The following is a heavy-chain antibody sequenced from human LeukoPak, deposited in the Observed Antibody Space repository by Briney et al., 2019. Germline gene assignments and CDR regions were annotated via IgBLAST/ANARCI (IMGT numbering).Heavy chain of an antibody. D-gene: IGHD5-18*01. CDR1: GFRFSTYW. V-gene: IGHV3-7*01. Sequence: PGGSLRLSCAASGFRFSTYWMNWVRQPPGKGLEWVANIMGDGSEKYYVDSVKGRFTISRDNAKNSLYLQMNSLRAEDTAVYYCARDPSRGYSYGYGDYWGQGSLVIVSS. CDR2: IMGDGSEK. CDR3: ARDPSRGYSYGYGDY. J-gene: IGHJ4*02.